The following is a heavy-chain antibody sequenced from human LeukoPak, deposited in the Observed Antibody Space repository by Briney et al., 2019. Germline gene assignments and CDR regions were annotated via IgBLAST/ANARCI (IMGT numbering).Heavy chain of an antibody. V-gene: IGHV4-39*01. CDR2: IYYSGST. D-gene: IGHD6-19*01. CDR3: ARQVVAVAGTGYFDY. Sequence: SETLSLTCTVSGGSISSSSYYWGWIRQPPGKGLEWLGSIYYSGSTYYNASLKSRGTISVGTSKDQFSLKLNSVTAADTAVYFCARQVVAVAGTGYFDYWGQGTLVTVSS. J-gene: IGHJ4*02. CDR1: GGSISSSSYY.